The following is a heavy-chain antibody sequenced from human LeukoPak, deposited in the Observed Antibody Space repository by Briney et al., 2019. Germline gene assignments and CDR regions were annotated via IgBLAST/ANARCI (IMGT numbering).Heavy chain of an antibody. CDR1: GYTFTSYD. CDR3: ARGPFTPYYYDSSGYYYDFDY. D-gene: IGHD3-22*01. Sequence: ASVKVSCKASGYTFTSYDINWVRQATGQGLEWMGWMNPNSGNTGYAQKFQGRVTMTRNTFISTAYMELSSLRSEDTAVYYCARGPFTPYYYDSSGYYYDFDYWGQGTLVTVSS. V-gene: IGHV1-8*01. CDR2: MNPNSGNT. J-gene: IGHJ4*02.